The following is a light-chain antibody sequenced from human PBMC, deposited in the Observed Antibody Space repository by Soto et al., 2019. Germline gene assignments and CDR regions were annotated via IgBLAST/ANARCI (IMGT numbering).Light chain of an antibody. V-gene: IGKV1-5*01. CDR2: DAS. J-gene: IGKJ3*01. Sequence: IDLTRFASTLSAAVGDRGIITREASQSLSSRLAWYQQKPGKAPELLIYDASSLKSGVPSRFSGSESGTEFNIMISSLQPQAFGTYYCQQYNGYPFTFGPGTKVDIK. CDR3: QQYNGYPFT. CDR1: QSLSSR.